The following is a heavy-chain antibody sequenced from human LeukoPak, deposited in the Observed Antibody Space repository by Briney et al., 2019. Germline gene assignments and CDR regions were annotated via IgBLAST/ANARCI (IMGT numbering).Heavy chain of an antibody. J-gene: IGHJ5*02. CDR3: ARVSEAVAGTGWFDP. CDR2: IYYSGST. D-gene: IGHD6-19*01. CDR1: GGSISSYY. V-gene: IGHV4-59*01. Sequence: SETLSLTCTVSGGSISSYYWSWIRQPPGKGLEWIGYIYYSGSTNYNPSLKSRVTIPVDTSKNQFSLKLSSVTAADTAVYYCARVSEAVAGTGWFDPWGQGTLVTVSS.